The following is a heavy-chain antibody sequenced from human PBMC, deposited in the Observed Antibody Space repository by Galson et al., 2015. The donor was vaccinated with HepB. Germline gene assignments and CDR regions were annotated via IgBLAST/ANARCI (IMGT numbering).Heavy chain of an antibody. CDR2: ISDYNGNT. D-gene: IGHD3-22*01. CDR3: AREGYYESGGYNYYYFDY. V-gene: IGHV1-18*01. J-gene: IGHJ4*02. CDR1: GYTFPSYG. Sequence: SVKVSCKASGYTFPSYGISWVRQAPGQGLEWMGWISDYNGNTNYPQKLLGRVTMTTDTSTSTAYLELRSLRSDDTAVYYCAREGYYESGGYNYYYFDYWGQGTLVTVSS.